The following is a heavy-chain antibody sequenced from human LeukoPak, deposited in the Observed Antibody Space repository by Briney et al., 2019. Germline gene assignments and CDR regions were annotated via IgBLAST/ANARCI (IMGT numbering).Heavy chain of an antibody. D-gene: IGHD2-21*02. V-gene: IGHV1-69*04. Sequence: ASVKVSCKASGGTFSSYAISWVRQAPGQGLEWMGRIIPILGIANYAQKFQGRVTITADKSTSTAYMELSSLRSEDTAVYYCARSVVVTAIPPYFDYWGQGTLVTVSS. J-gene: IGHJ4*02. CDR2: IIPILGIA. CDR3: ARSVVVTAIPPYFDY. CDR1: GGTFSSYA.